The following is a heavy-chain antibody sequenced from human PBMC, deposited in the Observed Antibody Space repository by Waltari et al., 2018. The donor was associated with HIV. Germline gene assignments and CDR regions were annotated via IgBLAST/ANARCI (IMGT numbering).Heavy chain of an antibody. CDR2: ISYNSGSA. Sequence: EVQLVDSGGGLVQPGSSLKPSCAGSGIAIAGYAMHWVRQRPGKGLEWVSAISYNSGSAAYADSVRGRFTVSRDNSKNSVYLQMDSLRPEDTAFYFCAKDHGGYWRRDDIYFDVWGRGTKVTVSS. D-gene: IGHD3-22*01. V-gene: IGHV3-9*01. J-gene: IGHJ3*01. CDR1: GIAIAGYA. CDR3: AKDHGGYWRRDDIYFDV.